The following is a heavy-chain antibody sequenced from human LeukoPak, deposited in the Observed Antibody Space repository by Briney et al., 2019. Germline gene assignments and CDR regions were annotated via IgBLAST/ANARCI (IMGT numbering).Heavy chain of an antibody. CDR1: GFTFSSYW. Sequence: GGSLRLSCAAPGFTFSSYWMHWVRQAPGKGLVWVSRTKTDGSRTSYADSVKGRFTISRDNAKNTLYLQMNSLRAEDTAVYYCAREMRGSNSEDYWGQGTLVTVSS. CDR2: TKTDGSRT. J-gene: IGHJ4*02. V-gene: IGHV3-74*01. CDR3: AREMRGSNSEDY. D-gene: IGHD4-23*01.